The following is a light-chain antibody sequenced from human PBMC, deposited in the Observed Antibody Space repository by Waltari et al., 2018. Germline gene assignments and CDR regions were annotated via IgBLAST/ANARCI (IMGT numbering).Light chain of an antibody. CDR1: HSISNNF. J-gene: IGKJ5*01. CDR2: SIS. CDR3: QQYGNSPIT. V-gene: IGKV3-20*01. Sequence: EIVLTQSPGTLYSSPGESATLSCRASHSISNNFLAWYQQRPGQSPRLLMYSISNRAPGIPDRFWGSGSGTDFTLTISRLEPEDFAVYYCQQYGNSPITFGQGTRL.